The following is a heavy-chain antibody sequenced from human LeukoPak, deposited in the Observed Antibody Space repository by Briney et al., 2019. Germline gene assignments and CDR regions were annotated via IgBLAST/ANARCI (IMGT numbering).Heavy chain of an antibody. D-gene: IGHD1-26*01. CDR3: ARRGSMGGSFVGAFDI. CDR2: IYYTGRT. J-gene: IGHJ3*02. Sequence: SETLSLTCTVSGDSFSRNTYSWGWIRQPPGKGLEWIGSIYYTGRTFYNPSHKSRVTISVDTSKNQFSLKLSSVTAADTAVYYCARRGSMGGSFVGAFDIWGQGTMATVSS. V-gene: IGHV4-39*01. CDR1: GDSFSRNTYS.